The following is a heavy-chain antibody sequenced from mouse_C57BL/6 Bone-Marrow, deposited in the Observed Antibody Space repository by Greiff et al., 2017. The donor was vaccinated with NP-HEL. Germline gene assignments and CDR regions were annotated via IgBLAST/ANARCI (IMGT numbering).Heavy chain of an antibody. J-gene: IGHJ3*01. CDR2: IDPSDSYT. Sequence: QVQLQQSGAELVMPGASVKLSCKASGYTFTSYWMHWVKQRPGQGLEWIGEIDPSDSYTNYNQKFKGKSTLTVDKSSSTAYMQLSSLTSEDSAVYYCAPQLGRGRGAWFAYWGQGILVTVSA. CDR1: GYTFTSYW. V-gene: IGHV1-69*01. CDR3: APQLGRGRGAWFAY. D-gene: IGHD4-1*02.